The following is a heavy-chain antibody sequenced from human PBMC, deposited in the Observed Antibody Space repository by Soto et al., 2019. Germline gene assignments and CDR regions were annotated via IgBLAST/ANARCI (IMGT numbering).Heavy chain of an antibody. Sequence: QVQLVQSGAEVKKPGSSVKVSCKASGGTFSSYAISWVRQAPGQGLEWMGGIIPIFGTANYAQKFQGRVTITAAESTGTAYMELSSLRSEDTAVYYCARVRSWFGELSGYFDYWGQGTLVTVSS. CDR3: ARVRSWFGELSGYFDY. D-gene: IGHD3-10*01. CDR2: IIPIFGTA. CDR1: GGTFSSYA. J-gene: IGHJ4*02. V-gene: IGHV1-69*01.